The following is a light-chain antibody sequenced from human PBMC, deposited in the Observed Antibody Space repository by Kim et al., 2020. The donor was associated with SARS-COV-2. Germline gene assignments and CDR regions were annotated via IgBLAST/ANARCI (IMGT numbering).Light chain of an antibody. CDR3: QQFQSYPYT. V-gene: IGKV1-9*01. Sequence: SAWHGDRVTITGRARQGINSYLAWFQQKPGKAPEHLIYGASTLQSGVPARVSGSGSGTEYSLTITGLQPEDFATYFCQQFQSYPYTFGQGTKLEI. J-gene: IGKJ2*01. CDR2: GAS. CDR1: QGINSY.